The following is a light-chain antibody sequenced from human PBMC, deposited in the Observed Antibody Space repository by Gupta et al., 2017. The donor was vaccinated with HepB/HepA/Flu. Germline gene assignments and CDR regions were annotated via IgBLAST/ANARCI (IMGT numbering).Light chain of an antibody. CDR3: AAWDDSLKAVV. Sequence: QSVLTQPPSVSEAPSQRVTISCSGSSSNIGNHGVNWYQQLPGKAPKLLIYFDDLLPSGVSDRFSGSKSGTSVSLAISGLQSDDEGDYYCAAWDDSLKAVVFGGGTRVTVL. V-gene: IGLV1-36*01. J-gene: IGLJ2*01. CDR2: FDD. CDR1: SSNIGNHG.